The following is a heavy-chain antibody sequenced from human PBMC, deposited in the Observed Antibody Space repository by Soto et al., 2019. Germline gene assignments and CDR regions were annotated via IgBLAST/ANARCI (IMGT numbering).Heavy chain of an antibody. Sequence: VQLVESGGGLVQPGGSLRLSCAASGFTFSSYWMHWVRQAPGKGLVWVSRINSDGSSTYYSDSVKGRSTISRDNAKNALYLQMNTLRAEDTAVYYCTSSLSPMDVWGQGTTVTVSS. CDR1: GFTFSSYW. J-gene: IGHJ6*02. CDR2: INSDGSST. V-gene: IGHV3-74*01. CDR3: TSSLSPMDV.